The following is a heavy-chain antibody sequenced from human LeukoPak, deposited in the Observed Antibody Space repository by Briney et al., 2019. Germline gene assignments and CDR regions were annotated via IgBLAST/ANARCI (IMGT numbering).Heavy chain of an antibody. J-gene: IGHJ5*01. CDR2: INHSGST. CDR1: GGSFSGYY. Sequence: SETLSLTCAVYGGSFSGYYWIRQPPGKGLEWIGEINHSGSTNYNPSLKSRVTISADTSKNQFSLKLSSVTAADTAVYYCAREPDRIRFDSWGQGTLVTVSS. CDR3: AREPDRIRFDS. V-gene: IGHV4-34*01. D-gene: IGHD1-14*01.